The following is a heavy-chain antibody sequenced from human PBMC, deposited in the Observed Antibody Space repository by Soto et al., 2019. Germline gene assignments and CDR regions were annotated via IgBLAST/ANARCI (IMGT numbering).Heavy chain of an antibody. CDR3: ARDGPVMIVVAANWFDP. Sequence: ASVKVSSKASGYTFTSYGISWVRQAPGQGLEWMGWISAYNGNTNYAQKLQGRVTMTTDTSTSTAYMELRSLRSDDTAVYYCARDGPVMIVVAANWFDPWGQGTLVTVS. J-gene: IGHJ5*02. V-gene: IGHV1-18*01. CDR1: GYTFTSYG. CDR2: ISAYNGNT. D-gene: IGHD3-22*01.